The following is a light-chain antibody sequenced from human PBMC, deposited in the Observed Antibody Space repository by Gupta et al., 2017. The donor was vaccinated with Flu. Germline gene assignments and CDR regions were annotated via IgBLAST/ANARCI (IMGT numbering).Light chain of an antibody. CDR2: EVS. J-gene: IGLJ1*01. V-gene: IGLV2-8*01. Sequence: QSALTQPPSASGSPGQSVTISCTGTSSDVGGYNSVSWYQQHPGKAPKLMIYEVSKRPSGVPDRFSGSKSGNTASLTVSGLQAEDEADYYGSSSVGTNTVFGTGTKVTVL. CDR1: SSDVGGYNS. CDR3: SSSVGTNTV.